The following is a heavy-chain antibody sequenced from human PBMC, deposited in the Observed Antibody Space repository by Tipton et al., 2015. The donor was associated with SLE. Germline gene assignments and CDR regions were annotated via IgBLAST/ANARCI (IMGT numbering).Heavy chain of an antibody. CDR1: GFTFRSNA. CDR2: IRGSGVGT. CDR3: AKDRYCSSTSCYGEFDY. Sequence: SLRLSCVASGFTFRSNAMSWVRQAPGKGLEWVSSIRGSGVGTYYADSVKGRFTISRDNAKNSLYLQMNSLRTEDTALYYCAKDRYCSSTSCYGEFDYWGQGTLVTVSS. J-gene: IGHJ4*02. D-gene: IGHD2-2*01. V-gene: IGHV3-23*01.